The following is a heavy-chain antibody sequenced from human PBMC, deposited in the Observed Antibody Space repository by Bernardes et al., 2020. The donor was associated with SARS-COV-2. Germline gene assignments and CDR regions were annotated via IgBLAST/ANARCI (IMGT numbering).Heavy chain of an antibody. CDR2: ISSSSSDI. Sequence: GGSLRLSCAASGFTFSSYSMNWVRQAPGKGLEWVSSISSSSSDIYYADSVKGRFTISRDNAKNSLYLQMNSLRAEDTAVYYCASVLGDYVHYYYGMDVWGQGTTVTVSS. CDR3: ASVLGDYVHYYYGMDV. V-gene: IGHV3-21*01. J-gene: IGHJ6*02. CDR1: GFTFSSYS. D-gene: IGHD4-17*01.